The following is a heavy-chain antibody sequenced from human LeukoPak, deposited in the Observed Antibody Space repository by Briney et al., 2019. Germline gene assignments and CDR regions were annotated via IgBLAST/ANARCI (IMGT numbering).Heavy chain of an antibody. CDR1: GFTFSSYS. V-gene: IGHV3-23*01. D-gene: IGHD2-2*01. Sequence: GGSLRLSCAASGFTFSSYSMNWVRQAPGKGLGWVSSISGSGGSTHYADSVRGRFTISRDNSKNTLYLQMNSLRAEDTAVYYCAKDPRADATVHYFDYWGQGTLVTVSS. CDR2: ISGSGGST. CDR3: AKDPRADATVHYFDY. J-gene: IGHJ4*02.